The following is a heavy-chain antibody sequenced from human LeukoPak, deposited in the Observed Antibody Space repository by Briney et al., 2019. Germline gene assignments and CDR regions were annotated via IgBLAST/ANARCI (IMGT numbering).Heavy chain of an antibody. D-gene: IGHD3-10*01. CDR1: GYTFTGYY. J-gene: IGHJ4*02. CDR3: ARGRYYGSGSSAFDY. Sequence: ASVKVSCKASGYTFTGYYMHWVRRAPGQGLEWMGWINPNSGGTNYAQKFQGRVTMTRDTSISTAYMELSRLRSDDTAVYYCARGRYYGSGSSAFDYWGQGTLVTVSS. V-gene: IGHV1-2*02. CDR2: INPNSGGT.